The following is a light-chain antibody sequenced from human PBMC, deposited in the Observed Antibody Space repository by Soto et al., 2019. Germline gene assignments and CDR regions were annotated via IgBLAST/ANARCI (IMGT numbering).Light chain of an antibody. CDR2: GDN. CDR3: QSSDTSLSGSV. J-gene: IGLJ3*02. CDR1: SCNIGAGYD. Sequence: QSVLTQPPSVSGAPGQRVTISCTGSSCNIGAGYDVHWYQQLPGTAPKLLIYGDNNRPSGVPDRFSGSKSGTSASLTITGRQAEDEADYYCQSSDTSLSGSVFGGGTKLTVL. V-gene: IGLV1-40*01.